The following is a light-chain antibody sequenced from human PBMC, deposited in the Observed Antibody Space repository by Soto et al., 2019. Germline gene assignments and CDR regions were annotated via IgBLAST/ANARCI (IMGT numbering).Light chain of an antibody. CDR2: GAS. J-gene: IGKJ5*01. CDR1: QSVSSN. CDR3: QQYNNLPPIT. Sequence: EIVMTQSPATLSVPPGERATLACRDSQSVSSNLAWYQQKPGQAPRLLIYGASTRATGIPARFSGSGSGTEFTLTISSLQSEDFVVYYCQQYNNLPPITFGQGTRLENK. V-gene: IGKV3-15*01.